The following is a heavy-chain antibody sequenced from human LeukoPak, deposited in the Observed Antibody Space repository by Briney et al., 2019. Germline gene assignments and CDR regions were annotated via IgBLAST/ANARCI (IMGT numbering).Heavy chain of an antibody. D-gene: IGHD5-18*01. CDR2: ISYDGSNK. J-gene: IGHJ4*02. Sequence: GGSLRLSCAASGFTFSSYAMHWVRQAPGKGLEWVAVISYDGSNKYYADSVKGRFTISRDNSKNTLYLQMNSLKAEDTAVYYCARDLSANTAIMDYWGQGTLVTVSS. CDR3: ARDLSANTAIMDY. V-gene: IGHV3-30*04. CDR1: GFTFSSYA.